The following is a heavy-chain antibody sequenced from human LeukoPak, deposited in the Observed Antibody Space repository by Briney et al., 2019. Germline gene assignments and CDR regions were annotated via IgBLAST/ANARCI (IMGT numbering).Heavy chain of an antibody. Sequence: AETLSLTCTVSGGSISTYYWSWIRQPPVKGLEWVGYIYYSGSTNYNPSLKSRVTISVDTSKNQFSLKLSSVTAADTAVYYCARHSSRAPINWFDPWGQGILVTVSS. CDR3: ARHSSRAPINWFDP. V-gene: IGHV4-59*08. CDR2: IYYSGST. J-gene: IGHJ5*02. CDR1: GGSISTYY. D-gene: IGHD2-2*01.